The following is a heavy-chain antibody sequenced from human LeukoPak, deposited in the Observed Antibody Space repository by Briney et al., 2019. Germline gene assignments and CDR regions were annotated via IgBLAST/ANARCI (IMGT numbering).Heavy chain of an antibody. CDR1: GYSFTGYW. CDR3: ARGVAASGRRLDP. CDR2: INPNSGGT. V-gene: IGHV1-2*02. D-gene: IGHD2-15*01. Sequence: GASVTVSCKTSGYSFTGYWIHWVRQAPGQGFEWLGWINPNSGGTNYAQKFQDSVSMTRDTSINTVYMELSSLRLDDTAVYYCARGVAASGRRLDPWGQGTLITVSS. J-gene: IGHJ5*02.